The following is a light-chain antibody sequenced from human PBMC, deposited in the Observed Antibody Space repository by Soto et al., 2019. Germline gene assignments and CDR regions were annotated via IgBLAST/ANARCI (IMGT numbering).Light chain of an antibody. J-gene: IGKJ2*01. CDR1: QSISIN. CDR2: GAS. CDR3: QQYNNWPPTYT. Sequence: EIVMTQFPATMSVSPGESATLSCRASQSISINLAWYQQKRGQAPRLLIYGASTRATGIPDRFSGSGSGTEFTLTISSLQSEDFAVYYCQQYNNWPPTYTFGQGTELEI. V-gene: IGKV3-15*01.